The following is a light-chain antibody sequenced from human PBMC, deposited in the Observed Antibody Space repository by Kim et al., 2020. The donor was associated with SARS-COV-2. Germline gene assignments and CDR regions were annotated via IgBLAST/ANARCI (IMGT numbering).Light chain of an antibody. Sequence: AQGQSARMNCEEDNMGDKSVNWNQQRPGLAPILVIYYDTDRPSGIPEIFSGSNSGNTATLTISRVEAGDEADYSCQVWDSNSDHPVFGGGTQLTVL. J-gene: IGLJ2*01. CDR2: YDT. CDR3: QVWDSNSDHPV. V-gene: IGLV3-21*04. CDR1: NMGDKS.